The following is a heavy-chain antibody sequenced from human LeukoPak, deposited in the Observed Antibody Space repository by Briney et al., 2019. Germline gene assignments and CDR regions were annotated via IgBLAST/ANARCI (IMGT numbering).Heavy chain of an antibody. CDR2: IYYSGST. D-gene: IGHD5-24*01. CDR1: GGSISSYY. CDR3: ARGDGYNPYPFDY. Sequence: SETLSLTCTVSGGSISSYYWSWIRQPPGKGLEWIGYIYYSGSTNYNPSLKSRVTMSVDTSKNQFSLKLSSVTAADTAVYYCARGDGYNPYPFDYRGQGTLVTVSS. V-gene: IGHV4-59*12. J-gene: IGHJ4*02.